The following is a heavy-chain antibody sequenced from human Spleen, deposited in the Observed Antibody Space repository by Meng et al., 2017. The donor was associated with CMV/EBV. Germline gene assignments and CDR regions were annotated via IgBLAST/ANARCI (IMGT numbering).Heavy chain of an antibody. Sequence: QIQLVQSAPEGKKTGASVKVSCRASGYILRNYAISWVRQAPGQGLEWMGYIRGHNGDTSYAQKYQGRLTLSTDAARSTAYMEIRMLTYDDTAVYYCARDDPGDPLDFWGQGTLVTVSS. J-gene: IGHJ4*02. D-gene: IGHD3-16*01. CDR2: IRGHNGDT. CDR3: ARDDPGDPLDF. CDR1: GYILRNYA. V-gene: IGHV1-18*01.